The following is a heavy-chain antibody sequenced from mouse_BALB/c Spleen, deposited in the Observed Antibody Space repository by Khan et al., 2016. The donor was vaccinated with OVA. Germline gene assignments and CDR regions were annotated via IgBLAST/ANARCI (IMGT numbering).Heavy chain of an antibody. Sequence: QVQLQQSGPELVKPGASVKMSCKAPGYTFISYYIHWVKQRPGQGLEWIGWIYPGDGRTKYNEKFRGKTTLTADKSSSTAYMLLSSLTSEDSAIYFCAISYYGSLWYFDVWGAGTTVTVSS. CDR1: GYTFISYY. J-gene: IGHJ1*01. D-gene: IGHD1-1*01. CDR3: AISYYGSLWYFDV. V-gene: IGHV1S56*01. CDR2: IYPGDGRT.